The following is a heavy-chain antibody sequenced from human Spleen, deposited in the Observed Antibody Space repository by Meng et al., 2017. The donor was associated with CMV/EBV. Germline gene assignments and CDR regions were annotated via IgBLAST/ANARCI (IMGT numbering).Heavy chain of an antibody. Sequence: GGSLRLSCAVSGGSISSSNWWGWVRQAAGKGLEWVAFIRYDGSNKYYADSVKGRFTISRDNSKNTLYLQMNSLRAEDTAVYYCAKDKANYYYYYGMDVWGQGTTVTVSS. CDR3: AKDKANYYYYYGMDV. CDR2: IRYDGSNK. CDR1: GGSISSSNW. J-gene: IGHJ6*02. V-gene: IGHV3-30*02.